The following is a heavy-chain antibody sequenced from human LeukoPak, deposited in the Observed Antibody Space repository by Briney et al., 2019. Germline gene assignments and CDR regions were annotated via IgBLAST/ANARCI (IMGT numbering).Heavy chain of an antibody. D-gene: IGHD2-2*01. CDR2: MNPNSGNT. V-gene: IGHV1-8*03. CDR1: GYTFTSYD. J-gene: IGHJ6*03. Sequence: GASVKVSCKASGYTFTSYDINWVRQATGQGLEWMGWMNPNSGNTGYAQKFQGRVTITRNTSISTAYMELSSLRSEDTAVYYCARTVYQLLPYYYYYYMDVWGKGTTVTVSS. CDR3: ARTVYQLLPYYYYYYMDV.